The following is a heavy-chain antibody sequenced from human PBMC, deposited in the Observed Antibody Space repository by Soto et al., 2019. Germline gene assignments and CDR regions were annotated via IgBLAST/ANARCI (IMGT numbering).Heavy chain of an antibody. D-gene: IGHD6-6*01. V-gene: IGHV3-23*01. CDR3: AKDRDRIAARTASGMDV. J-gene: IGHJ6*02. Sequence: EVQLLESGGGLVQPGGSLRLSCAASGFTFSSYAMSWVRQAPGKGLEWVSAISGSGGSTYYVDSVKGRFTISRNNSKNTLYLQMNSLRAEDTAVYYCAKDRDRIAARTASGMDVWGQGTTVTVSS. CDR1: GFTFSSYA. CDR2: ISGSGGST.